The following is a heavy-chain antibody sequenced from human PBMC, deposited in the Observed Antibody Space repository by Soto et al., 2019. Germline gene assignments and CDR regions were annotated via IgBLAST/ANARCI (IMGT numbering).Heavy chain of an antibody. CDR1: GGSISRYS. V-gene: IGHV4-59*01. CDR2: IYYSGST. CDR3: PSVLTKAHYYDMDV. J-gene: IGHJ6*02. Sequence: PSQTLSLTCTVSGGSISRYSWSWIRQPPGKGLEWIGYIYYSGSTNYNPSLKSRVTISVDTSKNQFSLKLSSVTAADTTVYYCPSVLTKAHYYDMDVWGQGSTVTASS. D-gene: IGHD2-2*01.